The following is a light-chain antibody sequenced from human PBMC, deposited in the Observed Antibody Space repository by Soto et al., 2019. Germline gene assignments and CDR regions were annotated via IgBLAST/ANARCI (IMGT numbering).Light chain of an antibody. CDR2: DVS. Sequence: QSVLTQPASVSGSPGQSITISCTGTSSDVGGYNYVSWYQQHPGKAPKLMIYDVSNRPSGVSNRFSGSKSGNTASLTISGFQAEDEADYYCSTYTSSSTYDSGTGTKVTV. V-gene: IGLV2-14*01. CDR1: SSDVGGYNY. CDR3: STYTSSSTYD. J-gene: IGLJ1*01.